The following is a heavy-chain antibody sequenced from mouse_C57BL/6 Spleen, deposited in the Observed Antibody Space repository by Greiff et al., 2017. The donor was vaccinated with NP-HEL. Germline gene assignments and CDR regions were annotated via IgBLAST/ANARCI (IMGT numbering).Heavy chain of an antibody. CDR3: AKNYDYDGAWFAY. D-gene: IGHD2-4*01. CDR1: GFTFSDYY. J-gene: IGHJ3*01. Sequence: EVKLVESGGGLVQPGGSLKLSCAASGFTFSDYYMYWVRQTPEKRLEWVAYISNGGGSTYYPDTVKGRFTISRDNAKNTLYLQMSRLKSEDTAMYYCAKNYDYDGAWFAYWGQGTLVTVSA. CDR2: ISNGGGST. V-gene: IGHV5-12*01.